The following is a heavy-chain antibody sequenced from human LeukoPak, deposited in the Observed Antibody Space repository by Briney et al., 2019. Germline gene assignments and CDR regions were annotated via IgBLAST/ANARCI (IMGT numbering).Heavy chain of an antibody. D-gene: IGHD1-14*01. Sequence: SETLSLTCTVSGDSISSGDYYWSWIRQPAGKGLEWIGRIYTSGSTNYNPSLKSRVTMSVDTSKNQFSLKLSSVTAADTAVYYCARSSGRSPNRDYMDVWGKGTTVTISS. CDR3: ARSSGRSPNRDYMDV. CDR2: IYTSGST. CDR1: GDSISSGDYY. J-gene: IGHJ6*03. V-gene: IGHV4-61*02.